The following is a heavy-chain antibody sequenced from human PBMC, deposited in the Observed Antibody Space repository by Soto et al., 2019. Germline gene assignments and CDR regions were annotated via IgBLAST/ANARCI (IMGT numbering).Heavy chain of an antibody. V-gene: IGHV4-30-4*01. D-gene: IGHD2-2*01. CDR3: ARTIIVLVPAAMRYWFDP. CDR2: IYYSGST. CDR1: GGSISSGDYY. Sequence: SETLSLTCTVSGGSISSGDYYWSWIRQPPGKGLEWIGYIYYSGSTYYNPSLKSRVTISVDTSKNQFSLKLSSVTAADTAVYYCARTIIVLVPAAMRYWFDPWGQETLVTVSS. J-gene: IGHJ5*02.